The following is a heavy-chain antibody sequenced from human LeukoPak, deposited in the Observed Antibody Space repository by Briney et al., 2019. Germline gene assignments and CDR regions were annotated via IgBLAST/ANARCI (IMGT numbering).Heavy chain of an antibody. CDR3: AKVYCGGGCCYSYFDY. CDR2: ISGDGGST. Sequence: PGGSLRLSCVVSGFTFDDYTMHWVRQAPGKGLEWVSLISGDGGSTYYADSVKGRFTISRANSKNSLYLQMNSLRTEDTALYYCAKVYCGGGCCYSYFDYWGQGTLVTVSS. D-gene: IGHD2-15*01. J-gene: IGHJ4*02. V-gene: IGHV3-43*01. CDR1: GFTFDDYT.